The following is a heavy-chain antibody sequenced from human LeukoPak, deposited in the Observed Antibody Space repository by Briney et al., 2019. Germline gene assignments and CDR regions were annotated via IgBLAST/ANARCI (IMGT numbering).Heavy chain of an antibody. J-gene: IGHJ6*03. Sequence: PSETLSLTCTVSGGSISSGGYYWSWIRQPPGKGLEWIGYMYHSGSTYYNPSLKSRITISVDRSKNQFSLKLSSVTAADTAVYYCARDRGNYYYYMDVWGKGTTVTVSS. CDR2: MYHSGST. D-gene: IGHD6-13*01. CDR1: GGSISSGGYY. V-gene: IGHV4-30-2*01. CDR3: ARDRGNYYYYMDV.